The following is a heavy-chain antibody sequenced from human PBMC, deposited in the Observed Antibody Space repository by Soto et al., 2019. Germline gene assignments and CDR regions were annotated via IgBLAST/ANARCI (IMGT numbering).Heavy chain of an antibody. V-gene: IGHV3-21*01. CDR2: ISGSTSYI. Sequence: EVQLVECGGGLVKPGGSLRLSCAASGFSFSDYSMNWVRQAPGKGLEWVSSISGSTSYIYYADSLKGRFTVSRDNAEKSLYLQMNSLRAEDTAVYHCARDGPFCSGTGCRDYYHYMDFWGKGTTVIVSS. CDR3: ARDGPFCSGTGCRDYYHYMDF. D-gene: IGHD2-2*01. CDR1: GFSFSDYS. J-gene: IGHJ6*03.